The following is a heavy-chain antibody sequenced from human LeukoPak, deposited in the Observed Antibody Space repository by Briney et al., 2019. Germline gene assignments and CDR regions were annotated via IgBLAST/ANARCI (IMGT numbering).Heavy chain of an antibody. V-gene: IGHV4-59*01. Sequence: SETLSLTCTVSGGSISSYYWSWIRQPPGKGLEWIGYIYYSGSTNYNPSLKSRVTISVDTSKNQFSLRLSSVTAADTAVYYCARVAGYMIEDYFDYWGQGTLVTVSS. J-gene: IGHJ4*02. CDR3: ARVAGYMIEDYFDY. D-gene: IGHD3-22*01. CDR1: GGSISSYY. CDR2: IYYSGST.